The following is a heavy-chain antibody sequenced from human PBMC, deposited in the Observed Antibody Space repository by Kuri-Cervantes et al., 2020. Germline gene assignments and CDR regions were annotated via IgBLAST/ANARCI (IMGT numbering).Heavy chain of an antibody. Sequence: GESLKISCAASGFTFSNYGLHWVRQAPGKGLEWVAVISYDGSNKYYADSVKGRFSISRDNSKNTLFLQMNSLRSEDTAVYYCARVLLRSYWYFDLWGRGTLVTVSS. CDR3: ARVLLRSYWYFDL. D-gene: IGHD3-10*01. J-gene: IGHJ2*01. CDR1: GFTFSNYG. CDR2: ISYDGSNK. V-gene: IGHV3-30-3*01.